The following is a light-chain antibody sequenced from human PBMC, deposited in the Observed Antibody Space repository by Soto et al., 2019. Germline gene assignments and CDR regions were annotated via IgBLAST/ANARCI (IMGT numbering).Light chain of an antibody. CDR3: QRYGTSPKT. CDR1: QSVKGNY. CDR2: GSF. V-gene: IGKV3-20*01. Sequence: EIVLTQSPATLSLSPGKRATLSCRASQSVKGNYLAWYQQKPGQAPRLLIYGSFTRAIGIPDRFSGSGSGTDFTLTISRLEPEDLAVYYCQRYGTSPKTFGQGTRVEV. J-gene: IGKJ1*01.